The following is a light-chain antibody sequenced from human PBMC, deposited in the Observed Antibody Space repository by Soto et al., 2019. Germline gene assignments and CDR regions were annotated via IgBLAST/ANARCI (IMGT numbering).Light chain of an antibody. J-gene: IGKJ5*01. V-gene: IGKV2-30*01. CDR2: KIS. CDR1: QSLVYSDGNTY. Sequence: AVMTQSPLSLPVTLGQPASISCRSSQSLVYSDGNTYLNWFQQRPGQSPRRLIYKISNRDPGVPVRFSGSGSGTDFTLKISRVEAEDVGVYYCMQGTHWPLTFGQGTRLEIK. CDR3: MQGTHWPLT.